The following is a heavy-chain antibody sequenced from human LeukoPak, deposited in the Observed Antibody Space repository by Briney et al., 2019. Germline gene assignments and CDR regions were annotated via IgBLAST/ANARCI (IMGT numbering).Heavy chain of an antibody. D-gene: IGHD3-22*01. CDR2: IYYSGST. V-gene: IGHV4-59*12. CDR3: ARDQGYYDSSGDPSAEYFQH. CDR1: GGSISSYY. Sequence: SETLSLTCTVSGGSISSYYWSWIRQPPGKGLEWIGYIYYSGSTYYNPSLKSRVTISVDTSKNQFSLKLSSVTAADTAVYYCARDQGYYDSSGDPSAEYFQHWGQGTLVTVSS. J-gene: IGHJ1*01.